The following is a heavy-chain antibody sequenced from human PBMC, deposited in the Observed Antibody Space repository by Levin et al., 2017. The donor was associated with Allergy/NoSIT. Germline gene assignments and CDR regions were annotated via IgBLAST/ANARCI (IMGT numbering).Heavy chain of an antibody. CDR3: ARSPDCTTTSCFSRFDY. Sequence: PSETLSLTCTVSGASVSGPDYYWSWIRQPPGKGLEWIGYIYHNGVTYYSPSLKSRLSISIDTSKNHFSLKLTSVTAADTAVYYCARSPDCTTTSCFSRFDYWGQGNLVTVSS. V-gene: IGHV4-30-4*01. CDR1: GASVSGPDYY. CDR2: IYHNGVT. D-gene: IGHD2-2*01. J-gene: IGHJ4*02.